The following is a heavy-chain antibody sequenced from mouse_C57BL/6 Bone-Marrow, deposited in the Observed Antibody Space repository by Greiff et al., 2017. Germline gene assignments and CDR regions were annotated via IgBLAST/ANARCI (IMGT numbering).Heavy chain of an antibody. D-gene: IGHD1-1*01. Sequence: VQLQQSVAELVRPGASVKLSCKASGFNIKNTYMHWVKQRPEQGLEWLGRIDPANGNTKYAPKFQGKATITAATSSNTAYLQLSSLTSEDAAIYYCARRIITSVGGYIDVWGTGTTVTVSS. V-gene: IGHV14-3*01. CDR1: GFNIKNTY. J-gene: IGHJ1*03. CDR3: ARRIITSVGGYIDV. CDR2: IDPANGNT.